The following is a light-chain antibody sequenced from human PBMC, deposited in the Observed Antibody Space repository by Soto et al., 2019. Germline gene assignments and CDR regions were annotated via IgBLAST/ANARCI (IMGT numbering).Light chain of an antibody. CDR2: GAS. J-gene: IGKJ1*01. V-gene: IGKV3-20*01. CDR1: QSVSSGY. CDR3: QHYGNSPT. Sequence: EIVLTQSPGTLSLSPGDGATLSCRASQSVSSGYLAWYQQKPGQAPRLLIYGASRRAGGIPDRFSGSGSETDFTLSISRLEPEDFAVYWCQHYGNSPTFGQGTRVQIK.